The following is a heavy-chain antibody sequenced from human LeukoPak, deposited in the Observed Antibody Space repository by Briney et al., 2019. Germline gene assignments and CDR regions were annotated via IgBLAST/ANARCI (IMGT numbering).Heavy chain of an antibody. CDR1: GFTFSGYD. J-gene: IGHJ3*01. D-gene: IGHD3-16*01. CDR3: ARGYVHAFDL. CDR2: IGIGGDT. V-gene: IGHV3-13*04. Sequence: GGSLRLSCAASGFTFSGYDMHWVRQPTGKGLEWVSAIGIGGDTYYPGSVKGRFTMSRENAKNSLYLQMNSLRAGDTAVYYCARGYVHAFDLWGQGTMVTVSS.